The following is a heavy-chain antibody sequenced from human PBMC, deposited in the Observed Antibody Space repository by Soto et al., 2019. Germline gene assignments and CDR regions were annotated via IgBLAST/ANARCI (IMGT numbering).Heavy chain of an antibody. CDR2: ISYDGSNK. Sequence: QVQLVESGGGVVQPGRSLRLSCAASGFTFSSYAMHWVRQAPGKGLEWVAVISYDGSNKYYADSVKGRFTISRDNSKNTLYLQMNSLRAEDTAVYYCARWALGSSSWSRRGNWFDPWGQGTLVTVSS. V-gene: IGHV3-30-3*01. CDR1: GFTFSSYA. CDR3: ARWALGSSSWSRRGNWFDP. J-gene: IGHJ5*02. D-gene: IGHD6-13*01.